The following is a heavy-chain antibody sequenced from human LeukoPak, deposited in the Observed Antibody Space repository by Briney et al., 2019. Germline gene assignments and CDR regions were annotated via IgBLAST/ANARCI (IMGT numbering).Heavy chain of an antibody. V-gene: IGHV3-21*04. J-gene: IGHJ4*02. CDR3: ANALTTVTRGGYYFDY. CDR1: GFTFNNYI. CDR2: ISSSSDYI. Sequence: GGSLRLSCAASGFTFNNYIMNWVRQAPGKGLEWVSSISSSSDYIYYADSVKGRFTISRDNAKNSLYLQMNSLRAEDTAVYYCANALTTVTRGGYYFDYWGQGTLVTVSS. D-gene: IGHD4-17*01.